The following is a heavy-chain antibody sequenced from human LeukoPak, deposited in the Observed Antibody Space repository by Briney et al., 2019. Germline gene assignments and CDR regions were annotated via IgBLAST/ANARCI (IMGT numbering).Heavy chain of an antibody. CDR2: ISSSSSYI. Sequence: PGGSLRLSCAASGFTFSSYSMNWVRQAPGKGLEWVSSISSSSSYIYYADSVKGRFTISRDNAKNSLNLQMNSPRAEDTAVYYCARDGGRNNDYWGQGTLVTVSS. J-gene: IGHJ4*02. CDR3: ARDGGRNNDY. CDR1: GFTFSSYS. V-gene: IGHV3-21*01. D-gene: IGHD3-3*01.